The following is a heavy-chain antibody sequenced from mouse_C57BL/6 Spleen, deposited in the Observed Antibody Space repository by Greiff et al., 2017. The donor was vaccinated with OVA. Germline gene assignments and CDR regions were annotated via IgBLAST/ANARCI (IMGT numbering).Heavy chain of an antibody. Sequence: QVQLQQSGAELARPGASVKLSCKASGYTFTSYGISWVKQRTGQGLEWIGEIYPRSGNTYYNEKFKGKATLTADKSSSTAYMELRSLTSEDSAVYFCARRADYDYDGYIDVWGTGTTVTVSS. J-gene: IGHJ1*03. D-gene: IGHD2-4*01. CDR2: IYPRSGNT. V-gene: IGHV1-81*01. CDR3: ARRADYDYDGYIDV. CDR1: GYTFTSYG.